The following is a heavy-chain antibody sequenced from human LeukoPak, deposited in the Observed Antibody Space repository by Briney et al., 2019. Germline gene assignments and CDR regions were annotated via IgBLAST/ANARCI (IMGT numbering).Heavy chain of an antibody. Sequence: PGGSLRLSCAAYGFTFSNYAMAWVRQIPGKGLEWVSIFSGSGGSTYYADAVKGRFTVSRDNSKSTLYLHMNNLRVDDTAIYYCASRPAPSLGPLDYWGQGTLVTVSS. CDR3: ASRPAPSLGPLDY. CDR1: GFTFSNYA. V-gene: IGHV3-23*01. D-gene: IGHD2-2*01. J-gene: IGHJ4*02. CDR2: FSGSGGST.